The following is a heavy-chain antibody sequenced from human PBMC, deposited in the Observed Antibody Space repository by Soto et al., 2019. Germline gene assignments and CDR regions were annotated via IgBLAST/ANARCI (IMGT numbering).Heavy chain of an antibody. Sequence: EVQLLESGGGLVQPGGSLRLSCAASGFTFSSYAMSWFRQAPGKGLEWVSAISGSGGSTYYADSVKGRFTISRDNSKNTLYLHMNSLRAEDTAVYYCENLGPAAAGNYYYYYKDVWCKGSTVTDSS. J-gene: IGHJ6*03. CDR1: GFTFSSYA. V-gene: IGHV3-23*01. CDR2: ISGSGGST. CDR3: ENLGPAAAGNYYYYYKDV. D-gene: IGHD6-13*01.